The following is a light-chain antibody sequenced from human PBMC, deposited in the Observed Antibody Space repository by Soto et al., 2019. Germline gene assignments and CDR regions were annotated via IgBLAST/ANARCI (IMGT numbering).Light chain of an antibody. V-gene: IGKV3-11*01. CDR1: QSVSSY. J-gene: IGKJ2*01. CDR2: DAS. Sequence: EIVLTQSPATLSLSPGERVTLSCRASQSVSSYLAWYQQKPGQAPRLLIYDASNRATGIPARFSGSGSGTDFTLTISSLESEDFAVYYCQQRSNWPRTFGQGTKLEIK. CDR3: QQRSNWPRT.